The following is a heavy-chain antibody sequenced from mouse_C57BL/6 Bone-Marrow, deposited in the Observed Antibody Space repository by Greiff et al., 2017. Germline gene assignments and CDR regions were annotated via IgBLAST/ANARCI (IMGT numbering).Heavy chain of an antibody. CDR1: GYTFTSYW. Sequence: QVQLQQPGAELVKPGASVKLSCKASGYTFTSYWMHWVKQRPGQGLEWIGMIHPTSGSTNYNEKFKSKATLTVDKSSSTAYMQLSSLTSEDSAVYYCARTPRGLYYLDYWGQGTTLTVSS. CDR3: ARTPRGLYYLDY. J-gene: IGHJ2*01. V-gene: IGHV1-64*01. CDR2: IHPTSGST. D-gene: IGHD3-3*01.